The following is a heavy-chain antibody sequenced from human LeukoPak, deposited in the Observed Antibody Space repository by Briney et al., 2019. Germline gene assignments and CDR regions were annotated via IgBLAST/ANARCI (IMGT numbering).Heavy chain of an antibody. J-gene: IGHJ4*02. CDR3: ARGETLLHY. CDR2: INPDSGVT. CDR1: GYTFSAYY. V-gene: IGHV1-2*02. Sequence: VASVKVSFQASGYTFSAYYMNWVRQAPGQGLEWMGWINPDSGVTRYAQRFQGRVTMTRDTSISTVYMELSGLTPDDTAVFYCARGETLLHYWGQGTLVTVSS. D-gene: IGHD2/OR15-2a*01.